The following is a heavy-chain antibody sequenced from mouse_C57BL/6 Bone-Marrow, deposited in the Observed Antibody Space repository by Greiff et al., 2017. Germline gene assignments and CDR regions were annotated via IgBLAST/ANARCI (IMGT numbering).Heavy chain of an antibody. CDR1: GYAFSSSW. V-gene: IGHV1-82*01. CDR3: ARNRFYAMDY. Sequence: QVQLQQSGPELVKPGASVKISCKASGYAFSSSWMNWVKQRPGKGLEWIGRISPGDGDTNYNGTFKGKATLTADQSSSTAYMQLSSLTSEDSAVYFCARNRFYAMDYWGQGTSVTVSS. CDR2: ISPGDGDT. J-gene: IGHJ4*01.